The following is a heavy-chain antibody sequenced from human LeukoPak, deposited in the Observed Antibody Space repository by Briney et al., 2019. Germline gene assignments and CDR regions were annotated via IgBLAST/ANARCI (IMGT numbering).Heavy chain of an antibody. CDR1: GFTFSSYA. V-gene: IGHV3-23*01. Sequence: GGSLRLSCAASGFTFSSYAMSWVRQAPGKGLEWVSAISGSGGSTYNADSLKDQFTISRDNHKDTLNQQMNSLRPEHTVVYYCAGHSGYYHFVDAFDIWGQGTMVTVSS. CDR2: ISGSGGST. J-gene: IGHJ3*02. D-gene: IGHD3-22*01. CDR3: AGHSGYYHFVDAFDI.